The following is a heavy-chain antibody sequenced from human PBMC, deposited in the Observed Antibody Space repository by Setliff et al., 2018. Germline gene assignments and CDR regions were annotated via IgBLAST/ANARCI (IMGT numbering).Heavy chain of an antibody. D-gene: IGHD6-19*01. J-gene: IGHJ4*02. V-gene: IGHV5-51*01. CDR1: GYSFPSYW. CDR2: IYPGDSDT. Sequence: GESLKISCKASGYSFPSYWIGWVRQVPGKGLEWMGIIYPGDSDTRYSPSFQGQVTISADKSISTTYLQWSSLKASDTAMYYCARRPGYSSGPFDYWGQGTLVTVSS. CDR3: ARRPGYSSGPFDY.